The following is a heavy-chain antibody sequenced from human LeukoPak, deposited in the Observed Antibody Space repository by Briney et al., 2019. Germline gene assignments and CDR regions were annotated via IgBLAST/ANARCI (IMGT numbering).Heavy chain of an antibody. D-gene: IGHD6-19*01. Sequence: GGSLRLSCAASGFTFSSRWMHWVRQAPGKGLVWISRINSDGSSISYADSVKGRFTISRDNAKNSLYLQMNSLRAEDTALYYCAKVQSSGWYDAFDNWGQGTMVTVSS. V-gene: IGHV3-74*01. CDR1: GFTFSSRW. J-gene: IGHJ3*02. CDR2: INSDGSSI. CDR3: AKVQSSGWYDAFDN.